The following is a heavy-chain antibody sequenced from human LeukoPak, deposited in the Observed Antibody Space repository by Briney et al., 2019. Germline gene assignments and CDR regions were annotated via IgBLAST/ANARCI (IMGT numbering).Heavy chain of an antibody. CDR1: GGSLSNNDYY. D-gene: IGHD2-2*01. J-gene: IGHJ3*02. CDR2: IYYSGST. Sequence: SETLSLICTVSGGSLSNNDYYWSWIRQPPGKGLEWIGYIYYSGSTNYNPSLKSRVTISVDTSKNQFSLKLSSVTAADTAVYYCARAVPRLYCSRTSCHDAFDIWGQGTMVTVSS. V-gene: IGHV4-61*08. CDR3: ARAVPRLYCSRTSCHDAFDI.